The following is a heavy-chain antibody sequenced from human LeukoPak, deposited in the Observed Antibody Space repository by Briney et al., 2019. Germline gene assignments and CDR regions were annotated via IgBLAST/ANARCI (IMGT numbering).Heavy chain of an antibody. CDR2: IYTSGST. Sequence: SETLSLTCSVSGGSISSYYWSWIRQPAGKRLEWIGRIYTSGSTNYNPSLKSRVTMSVDTSKNQFSLKLSSVTAADTAVYYCARDPLRSSSWYLGAFDIWGQGTMVTVSS. D-gene: IGHD6-13*01. CDR3: ARDPLRSSSWYLGAFDI. V-gene: IGHV4-4*07. J-gene: IGHJ3*02. CDR1: GGSISSYY.